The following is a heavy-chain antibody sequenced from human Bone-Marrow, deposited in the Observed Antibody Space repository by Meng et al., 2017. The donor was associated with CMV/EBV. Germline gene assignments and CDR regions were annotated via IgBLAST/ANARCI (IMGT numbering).Heavy chain of an antibody. Sequence: QAPHEEAGAGLANPSPILSLACTVSGGSISSGSYYWNWIRQPAGKGLEWIGRTHTSGNTNYNPSLKSRVTISVDTSKNQLSLKVTSVTAADTAVYYCARGDRVELEPFDYWGRGILVTVSS. CDR1: GGSISSGSYY. V-gene: IGHV4-61*02. CDR3: ARGDRVELEPFDY. CDR2: THTSGNT. D-gene: IGHD1-1*01. J-gene: IGHJ4*02.